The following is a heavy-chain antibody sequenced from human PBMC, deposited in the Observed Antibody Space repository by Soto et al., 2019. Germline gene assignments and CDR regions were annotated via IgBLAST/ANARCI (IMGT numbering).Heavy chain of an antibody. Sequence: EVQLLQSGGGLVQPGGSLRLSCAASGFTFSSYAMSWVRQAPGKGLEWVSAISGSGGSTYYADSVKGRFTISRDNSKNTLYLQMDSLRAEDTAVYYGLPGCSGGSCYAFDYWGRGTLVTVSS. CDR1: GFTFSSYA. D-gene: IGHD2-15*01. J-gene: IGHJ4*02. V-gene: IGHV3-23*01. CDR2: ISGSGGST. CDR3: LPGCSGGSCYAFDY.